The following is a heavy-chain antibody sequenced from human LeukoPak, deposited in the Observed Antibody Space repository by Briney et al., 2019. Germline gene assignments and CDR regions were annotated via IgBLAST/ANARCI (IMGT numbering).Heavy chain of an antibody. CDR2: IIPIFGTA. J-gene: IGHJ4*02. V-gene: IGHV1-69*13. Sequence: ASVKVSCKASGGTFSSYAISWVRQAPGQGLEWMGGIIPIFGTANYAQKFQGRVTITADESTSTAYMELSSLRSEDTAVYYCARSSIVVVVAATPPFDYWGQGTLVTVSS. CDR1: GGTFSSYA. D-gene: IGHD2-15*01. CDR3: ARSSIVVVVAATPPFDY.